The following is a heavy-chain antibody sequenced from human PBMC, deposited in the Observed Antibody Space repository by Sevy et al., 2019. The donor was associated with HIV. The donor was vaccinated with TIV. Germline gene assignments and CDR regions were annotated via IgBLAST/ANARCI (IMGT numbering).Heavy chain of an antibody. Sequence: ASVKVSCKASGRTFSSYAFSWVRQAPGQGLEWMGGITPMFATANYVQKFQGRVTITADESTSTAYMELSSLRSEDTAVYYCARSMSWYASFDYWGQGTLVTVSS. V-gene: IGHV1-69*13. D-gene: IGHD6-13*01. CDR1: GRTFSSYA. CDR3: ARSMSWYASFDY. CDR2: ITPMFATA. J-gene: IGHJ4*02.